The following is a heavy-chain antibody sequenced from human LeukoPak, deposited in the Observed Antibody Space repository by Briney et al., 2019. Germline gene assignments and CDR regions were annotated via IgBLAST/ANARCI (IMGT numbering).Heavy chain of an antibody. Sequence: ASVEVSCKASGYTFTSYGISGVRQAPGQGLEWMGWISAYNGNTNYAQKLQDRVTMTTDTSTSTAYMELRSLRSDDTAVYYCAREIPAAGTVAFDYWGQGTLITVSS. CDR3: AREIPAAGTVAFDY. D-gene: IGHD6-13*01. CDR2: ISAYNGNT. V-gene: IGHV1-18*01. J-gene: IGHJ4*02. CDR1: GYTFTSYG.